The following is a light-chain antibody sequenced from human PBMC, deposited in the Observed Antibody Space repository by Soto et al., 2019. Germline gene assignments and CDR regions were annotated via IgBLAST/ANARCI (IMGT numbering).Light chain of an antibody. Sequence: EIVLTQSPGTLSLSPGERATLSCRASQSVGTRFLAWYQQLPGQAPRLLIYGTSTRAAGVPDRFIGSGSGTDFSLTISKLEPEDFALYFCQHYGSSLHWKFGKGTKVDI. CDR3: QHYGSSLHWK. CDR2: GTS. J-gene: IGKJ1*01. CDR1: QSVGTRF. V-gene: IGKV3-20*01.